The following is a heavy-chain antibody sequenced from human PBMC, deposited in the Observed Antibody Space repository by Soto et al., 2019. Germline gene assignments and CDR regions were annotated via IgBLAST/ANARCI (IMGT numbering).Heavy chain of an antibody. J-gene: IGHJ4*02. V-gene: IGHV4-59*01. CDR1: GGSISSYY. D-gene: IGHD5-12*01. Sequence: QVQLQESGPGLVKPSETLSLTCTVSGGSISSYYWSWIRQPPGKGLEWIGYIYYSGSTNYNPSLKRRVAISVDTSRNQFALKLSSVTASDTAVYYCARDDSGYGSLDYWGQGTLVTVSS. CDR3: ARDDSGYGSLDY. CDR2: IYYSGST.